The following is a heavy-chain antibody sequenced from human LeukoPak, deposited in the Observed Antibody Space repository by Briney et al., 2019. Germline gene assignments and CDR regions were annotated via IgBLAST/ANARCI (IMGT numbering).Heavy chain of an antibody. CDR1: GGSISSYY. CDR3: ASTYCSSTSCRFIDY. D-gene: IGHD2-2*01. CDR2: INHSGST. V-gene: IGHV4-34*01. J-gene: IGHJ4*02. Sequence: KPSETLSLTCTVSGGSISSYYWSWIRQPPGKGLEWIGEINHSGSTNYNPSLKSRVTISVDTSKNQFSLKLSSVTAADTAVYYCASTYCSSTSCRFIDYWGQGTLVTVSS.